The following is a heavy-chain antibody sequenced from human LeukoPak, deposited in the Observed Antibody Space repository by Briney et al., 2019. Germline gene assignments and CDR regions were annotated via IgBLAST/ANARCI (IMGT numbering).Heavy chain of an antibody. CDR3: AKEREWFGELPLGY. Sequence: GRSLRLSCAASGYTFSSYGMHWVRQAPGKGREWVAVISNDGSNEYYADSVKGRFTISRDNSKNTLYLQMNSLRAEDTAVYYCAKEREWFGELPLGYWGQGTLVTVSS. D-gene: IGHD3-10*01. CDR2: ISNDGSNE. CDR1: GYTFSSYG. J-gene: IGHJ4*02. V-gene: IGHV3-30*18.